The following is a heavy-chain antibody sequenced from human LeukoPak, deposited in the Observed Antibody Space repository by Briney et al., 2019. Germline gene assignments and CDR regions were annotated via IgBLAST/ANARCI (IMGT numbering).Heavy chain of an antibody. Sequence: SVKVSCKASGGTFSSYAISWVRQAPGQGLEWMGRIIPIFGTANYAQKFQGRVTITTDESTSTAYMELISLRSEDTAVYYCARGGQLLHYYYYYMDVWGKGTTVTVSS. V-gene: IGHV1-69*05. D-gene: IGHD2-2*01. CDR2: IIPIFGTA. J-gene: IGHJ6*03. CDR3: ARGGQLLHYYYYYMDV. CDR1: GGTFSSYA.